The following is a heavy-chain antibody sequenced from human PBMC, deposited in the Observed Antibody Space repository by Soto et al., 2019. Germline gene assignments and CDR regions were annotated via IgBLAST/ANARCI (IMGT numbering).Heavy chain of an antibody. CDR3: AKTQQVGATTVPQWFDY. CDR1: GFTFSSYG. CDR2: ISYDGSNK. V-gene: IGHV3-30*18. J-gene: IGHJ4*02. Sequence: GGSLRLSCAASGFTFSSYGMHWVRQAPGKGLEWVAVISYDGSNKYYADSVKGRFTISRDNSKNTLYLQMNSLRAEDTAVYYCAKTQQVGATTVPQWFDYWGQGTLVTVSS. D-gene: IGHD1-26*01.